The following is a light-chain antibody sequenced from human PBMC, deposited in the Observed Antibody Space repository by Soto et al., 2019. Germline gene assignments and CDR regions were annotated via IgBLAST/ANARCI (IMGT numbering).Light chain of an antibody. V-gene: IGKV3-15*01. J-gene: IGKJ5*01. CDR1: QSVSSS. Sequence: EIVLTPSPDTLSVSPGERATLSCRASQSVSSSLAWYQQTPGQAPRLLIYAAATRATGIPARFSGSGSGTEFTLTINSLQSEDFAIYYCQQYDNWPPITFGQGTRLEIK. CDR3: QQYDNWPPIT. CDR2: AAA.